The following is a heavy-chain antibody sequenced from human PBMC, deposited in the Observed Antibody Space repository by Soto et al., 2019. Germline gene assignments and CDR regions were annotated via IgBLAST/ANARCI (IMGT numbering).Heavy chain of an antibody. Sequence: GGSLRLSCAASGFTFSSYGMHWVRQAPGKGLEWVAVISYDGSNKYYADSVKGRFTISRDNSKNTLYLQMNSLRAEDTAVYYSAKDGDWAAMATGGGYWGQGTLVTVSS. V-gene: IGHV3-30*18. J-gene: IGHJ4*02. CDR2: ISYDGSNK. CDR3: AKDGDWAAMATGGGY. CDR1: GFTFSSYG. D-gene: IGHD5-18*01.